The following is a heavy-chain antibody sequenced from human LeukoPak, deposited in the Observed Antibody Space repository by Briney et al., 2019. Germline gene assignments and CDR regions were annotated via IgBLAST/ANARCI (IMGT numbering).Heavy chain of an antibody. Sequence: SETLSLTCAVYGGSFSGYHWSWIRQPPGKGLEWIGEINHSGSTNYNPSLKSRVTISVDTSKNQFSLKLSSVTAADTAVYYCARRLRAGRLDYWGQGTLVTVSS. CDR3: ARRLRAGRLDY. CDR2: INHSGST. V-gene: IGHV4-34*01. J-gene: IGHJ4*02. CDR1: GGSFSGYH. D-gene: IGHD3-10*01.